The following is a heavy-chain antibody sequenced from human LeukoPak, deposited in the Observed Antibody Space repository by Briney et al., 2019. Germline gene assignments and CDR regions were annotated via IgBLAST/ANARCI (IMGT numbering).Heavy chain of an antibody. CDR2: ISSSSSYI. Sequence: GGSLRLSCAASGFTFSSYSMNWVRQAPGKGLEWVSSISSSSSYIYYADSVKGRFTISRDNAKNSPYLQMNSLRAEDTAVYYCARDRGGYMDVWGKGTTVTVSS. CDR3: ARDRGGYMDV. D-gene: IGHD3-10*01. V-gene: IGHV3-21*01. J-gene: IGHJ6*03. CDR1: GFTFSSYS.